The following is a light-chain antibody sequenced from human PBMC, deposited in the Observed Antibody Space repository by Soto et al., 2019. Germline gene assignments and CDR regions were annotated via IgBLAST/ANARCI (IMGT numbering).Light chain of an antibody. CDR3: QQYGYSPQT. CDR1: QYIDTH. V-gene: IGKV3D-20*01. Sequence: DNLLTHPPATLSLSPGEIANLTCRPSQYIDTHLAWYQPTPGQAPRLLIYDASTRATGIPARFSGSGSGTDFTLTISRLEPEDFAVYFCQQYGYSPQTFGQGTKVDIK. J-gene: IGKJ1*01. CDR2: DAS.